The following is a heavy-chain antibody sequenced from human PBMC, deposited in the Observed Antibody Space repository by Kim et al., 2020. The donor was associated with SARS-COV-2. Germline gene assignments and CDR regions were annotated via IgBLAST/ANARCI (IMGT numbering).Heavy chain of an antibody. V-gene: IGHV1-58*01. CDR1: GFTFTSSA. J-gene: IGHJ6*02. D-gene: IGHD3-10*01. CDR3: AADLGSTGYYYYGMDV. CDR2: IVVGSGNT. Sequence: SVKVSCKASGFTFTSSAVQWVRQARGQRLEWIGWIVVGSGNTNYAQKFQERVTITRDMSTSTAYMELSSLRSEDTAVYYCAADLGSTGYYYYGMDVWGQGTTVTVS.